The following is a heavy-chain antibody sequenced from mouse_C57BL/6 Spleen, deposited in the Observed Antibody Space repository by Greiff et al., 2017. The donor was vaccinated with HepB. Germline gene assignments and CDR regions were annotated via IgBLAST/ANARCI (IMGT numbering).Heavy chain of an antibody. Sequence: QVQLQQSGAELVKPGASVKVSCKASGYTFTSYWMHWVKQRPGQGLEWIGRIHPSDSDTNYNQKFKGKATLTVDKSSSTAYMQLSSLTSEDSAVYYCAISLYGNYAAYWGQGTLVTVSA. D-gene: IGHD2-1*01. CDR3: AISLYGNYAAY. CDR2: IHPSDSDT. V-gene: IGHV1-74*01. CDR1: GYTFTSYW. J-gene: IGHJ3*01.